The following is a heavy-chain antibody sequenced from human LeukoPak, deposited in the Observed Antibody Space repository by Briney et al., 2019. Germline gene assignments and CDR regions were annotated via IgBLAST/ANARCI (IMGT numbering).Heavy chain of an antibody. D-gene: IGHD6-19*01. J-gene: IGHJ4*02. V-gene: IGHV1-46*01. CDR3: AREQWLALDY. CDR1: GYTFSDYY. Sequence: GASVKVSCTASGYTFSDYYMHWVRQAPGQGLEWMGIINPSGGSTSYAQKFQGRVTMTRDTSTSTVYMELSSLRSEDTAVYYCAREQWLALDYWGQGTLVTVSS. CDR2: INPSGGST.